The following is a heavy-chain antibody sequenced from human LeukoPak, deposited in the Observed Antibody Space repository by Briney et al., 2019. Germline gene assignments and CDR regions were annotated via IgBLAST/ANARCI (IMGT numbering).Heavy chain of an antibody. CDR1: GGSISSYY. Sequence: PSETLSLTCTVSGGSISSYYWSWIRQPPGKGLEWIGYIYYSGSTNYNPSLKSRVTISVDTSKNQFSLKLSSVTAADTAVYYCARVIYDSSGYYYFDSSGAGTLVTVSS. CDR2: IYYSGST. V-gene: IGHV4-59*01. J-gene: IGHJ4*02. CDR3: ARVIYDSSGYYYFDS. D-gene: IGHD3-22*01.